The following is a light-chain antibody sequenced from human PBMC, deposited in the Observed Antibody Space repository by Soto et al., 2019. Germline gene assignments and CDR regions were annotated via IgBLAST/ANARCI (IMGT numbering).Light chain of an antibody. Sequence: EIVLTQSPGTLSLSPGERATLSCRASQSVSSNFLAWYQQKPGQAPRLLIYGASTRAAGISDRFSGSGSETDFTLTISTLEPADFAMYYCQQYGSSPRTFGQGTKVEMK. CDR3: QQYGSSPRT. V-gene: IGKV3-20*01. J-gene: IGKJ1*01. CDR2: GAS. CDR1: QSVSSNF.